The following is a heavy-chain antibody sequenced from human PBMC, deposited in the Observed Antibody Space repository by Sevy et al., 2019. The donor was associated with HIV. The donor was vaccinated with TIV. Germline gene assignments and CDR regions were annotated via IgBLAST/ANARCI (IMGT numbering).Heavy chain of an antibody. V-gene: IGHV3-7*03. D-gene: IGHD2-2*01. J-gene: IGHJ6*02. CDR1: GFTFSNYW. CDR3: ARDCSSTSCLWGLDV. CDR2: IKLDGSEK. Sequence: GGSLRLSCAASGFTFSNYWMSWVRQAPGKGLERVANIKLDGSEKYYVDSVKGRFTISRDNAKNSLYLQMNSLRAEDTALYYCARDCSSTSCLWGLDVWGQGTTVTVSS.